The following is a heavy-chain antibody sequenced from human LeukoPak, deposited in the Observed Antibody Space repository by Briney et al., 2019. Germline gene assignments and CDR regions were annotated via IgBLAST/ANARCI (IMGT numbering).Heavy chain of an antibody. CDR1: GGSINTYH. J-gene: IGHJ4*02. Sequence: PSETLSLTCTVSGGSINTYHWSWIRQPAGKGLEWVGRVYTSGNTNYNPSLKSRVTISVDTSKNQFSLKLSSVTAADTAVYYCARGSWQLAEEVYWGQGTLVTVSS. D-gene: IGHD6-6*01. CDR2: VYTSGNT. V-gene: IGHV4-4*07. CDR3: ARGSWQLAEEVY.